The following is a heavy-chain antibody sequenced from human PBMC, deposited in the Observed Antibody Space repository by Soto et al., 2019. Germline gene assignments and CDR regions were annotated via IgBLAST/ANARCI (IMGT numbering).Heavy chain of an antibody. J-gene: IGHJ5*02. CDR1: GRSLSSGGYY. CDR2: IYYSGST. D-gene: IGHD6-6*01. V-gene: IGHV4-31*03. Sequence: PSETLSLTCTVSGRSLSSGGYYWSWICPHPGKGLEWIGYIYYSGSTYYNPSLKSRVTISVDTSKNQFSLNLSSGTAADTAVYYCARAGHSSSSEGANWFDPWGQGTLVTVSS. CDR3: ARAGHSSSSEGANWFDP.